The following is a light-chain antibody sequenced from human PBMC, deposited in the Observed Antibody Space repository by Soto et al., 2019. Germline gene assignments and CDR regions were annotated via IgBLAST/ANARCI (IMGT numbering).Light chain of an antibody. V-gene: IGKV3-15*01. CDR1: QTVTSN. J-gene: IGKJ4*01. CDR2: GAS. Sequence: EIVMTQSPATLSVSPGERVTLSCRASQTVTSNLAWYQQKPGQHPRILIYGASTRATAIPARFSGSGSGTEFTLTVSSLQSEDFAVYYCQQYNNWPFTFGGGTKVEIK. CDR3: QQYNNWPFT.